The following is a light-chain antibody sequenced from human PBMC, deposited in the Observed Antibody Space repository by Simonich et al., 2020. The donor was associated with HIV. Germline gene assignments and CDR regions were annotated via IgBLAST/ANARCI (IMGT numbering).Light chain of an antibody. Sequence: DIVMTQSPLSLPVTPGEPASISCRSSHILLHSNGYNYLDWYLQKPGQSPQLLIYLGYNRDSVVPDRFSGSGSGTDFTLKISRVEAEDVGVYYCMQALQTPITFGQGTRLEIK. V-gene: IGKV2-28*01. CDR1: HILLHSNGYNY. CDR3: MQALQTPIT. CDR2: LGY. J-gene: IGKJ5*01.